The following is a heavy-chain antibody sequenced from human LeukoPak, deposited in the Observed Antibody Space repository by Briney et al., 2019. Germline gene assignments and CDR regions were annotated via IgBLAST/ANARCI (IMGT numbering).Heavy chain of an antibody. CDR3: ASALNSRSSSC. D-gene: IGHD6-13*01. Sequence: GASVKVSCKASGYRFPDYYMHWVRQAPGQGLEWMGWFNPESGGTNYAQKFQGRVTMTTDTTISTAYMELTRLRSDDTAVYYCASALNSRSSSCWGQGTRVTVSS. CDR2: FNPESGGT. CDR1: GYRFPDYY. V-gene: IGHV1-2*02. J-gene: IGHJ4*02.